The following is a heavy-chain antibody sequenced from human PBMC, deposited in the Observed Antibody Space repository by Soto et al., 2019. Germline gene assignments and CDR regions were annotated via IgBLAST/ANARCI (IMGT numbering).Heavy chain of an antibody. CDR3: ARLGGYVSLGYYYLWDS. V-gene: IGHV4-39*01. CDR1: DGSMNSDSYY. D-gene: IGHD3-22*01. J-gene: IGHJ4*02. Sequence: SETLSLPCSVSDGSMNSDSYYWGWIRQPPGKGLEWIGVINYSGTTFHNVSLKSRVTMSVDSSRNQLSLKLTSVTAADTAVYYCARLGGYVSLGYYYLWDSWGQGTLVTVSS. CDR2: INYSGTT.